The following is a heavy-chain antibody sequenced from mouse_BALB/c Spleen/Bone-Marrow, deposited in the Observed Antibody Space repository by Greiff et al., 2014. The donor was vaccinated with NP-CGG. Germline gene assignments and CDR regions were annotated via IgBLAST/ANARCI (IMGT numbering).Heavy chain of an antibody. D-gene: IGHD2-14*01. Sequence: EVQRVESGGDLVKPGGSLKLSCAASGFTFSDYYMYWVRQTPEKRLEWVATISDGGSYTYYPDSVKGRFTISRENAKNNLYLHNSNLQSEKTDMYYCARYAGYKYAWFAYWGQGTLVTVSA. CDR1: GFTFSDYY. V-gene: IGHV5-4*02. CDR3: ARYAGYKYAWFAY. J-gene: IGHJ3*01. CDR2: ISDGGSYT.